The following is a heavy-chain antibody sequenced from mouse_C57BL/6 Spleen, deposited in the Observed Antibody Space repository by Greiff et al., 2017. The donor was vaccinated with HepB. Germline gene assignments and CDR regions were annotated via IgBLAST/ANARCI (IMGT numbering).Heavy chain of an antibody. CDR2: IYPGSGST. D-gene: IGHD1-1*01. J-gene: IGHJ4*01. V-gene: IGHV1-55*01. CDR3: ARGEVYYGSSQLYAMDY. Sequence: QVQLQQPGAELVKPGASVKMSCKASGYTFTSYWITWVKQRPGQGLEWIGDIYPGSGSTNYNEKFKSKATLTVDTSSSTAYMQLSSLTSEDSAVYYCARGEVYYGSSQLYAMDYWGQGTSVTVSS. CDR1: GYTFTSYW.